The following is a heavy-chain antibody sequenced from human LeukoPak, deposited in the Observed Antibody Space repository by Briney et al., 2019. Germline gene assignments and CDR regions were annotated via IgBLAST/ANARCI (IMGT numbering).Heavy chain of an antibody. J-gene: IGHJ4*02. D-gene: IGHD3-10*01. CDR1: GFTFGSYA. Sequence: GGSLRLSCVASGFTFGSYAMTWVRQPPGKGLEWVAAISGSGDKTYCADSVKGRFTISRDNSKTTLFLQLNSLGAGDSAVFYCAKDGTNYGLGTSFDNWGQGTLVTVSS. V-gene: IGHV3-23*01. CDR2: ISGSGDKT. CDR3: AKDGTNYGLGTSFDN.